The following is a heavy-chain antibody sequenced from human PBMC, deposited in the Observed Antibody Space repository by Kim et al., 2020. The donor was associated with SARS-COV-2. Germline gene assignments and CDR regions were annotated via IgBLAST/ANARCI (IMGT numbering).Heavy chain of an antibody. V-gene: IGHV3-23*01. D-gene: IGHD3-22*01. CDR3: AKDLVTMIVVVIPTFDY. Sequence: VKGRFTSSRDNSKTTLDLQMNSLRAEDTDVYYCAKDLVTMIVVVIPTFDYWGQGTLVTVSS. J-gene: IGHJ4*02.